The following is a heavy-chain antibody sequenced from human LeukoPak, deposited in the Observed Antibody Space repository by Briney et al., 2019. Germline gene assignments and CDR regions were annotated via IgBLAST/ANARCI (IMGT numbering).Heavy chain of an antibody. Sequence: PGGSLRLSCVVSGFTLSNNAMSWVRQAPGKGLEWLSAISTSSDSTYYADSVKGRFTISRDKSKNMVYLQMSSLRAGDTAVYYCAKASPYYDILTGYYYYFDYWGQGTLVTVSS. CDR3: AKASPYYDILTGYYYYFDY. CDR1: GFTLSNNA. J-gene: IGHJ4*02. CDR2: ISTSSDST. D-gene: IGHD3-9*01. V-gene: IGHV3-23*01.